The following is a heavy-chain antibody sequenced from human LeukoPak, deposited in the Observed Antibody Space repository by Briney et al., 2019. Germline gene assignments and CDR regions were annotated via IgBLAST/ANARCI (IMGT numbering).Heavy chain of an antibody. CDR3: ARLIAARPGAWFDP. Sequence: PSETLSLTCTVSGGPISSGSYYWSWIRQPAGKGLEWIGRIYTSGSTNYNPSLKSRVTISVDTSKNQFSLKLSSVTAADTAVYYCARLIAARPGAWFDPWGQGTLVTVSS. J-gene: IGHJ5*02. CDR2: IYTSGST. V-gene: IGHV4-61*02. CDR1: GGPISSGSYY. D-gene: IGHD6-6*01.